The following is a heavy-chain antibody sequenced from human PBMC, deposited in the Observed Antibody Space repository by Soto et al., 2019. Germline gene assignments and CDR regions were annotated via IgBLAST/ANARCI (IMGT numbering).Heavy chain of an antibody. Sequence: GASVKVSCKTSGYIFTNYGVAWVRQAPAQGLELVAWISGYNGYPKYTQKFQGRVTVTTDTSTRTGYMELRNLKSDDTAVYYCARASAGALYDFWGQGTLVTVSS. V-gene: IGHV1-18*01. J-gene: IGHJ4*02. CDR3: ARASAGALYDF. CDR1: GYIFTNYG. CDR2: ISGYNGYP.